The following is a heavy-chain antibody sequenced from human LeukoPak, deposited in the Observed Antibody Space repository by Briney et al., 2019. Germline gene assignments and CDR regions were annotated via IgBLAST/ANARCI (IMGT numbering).Heavy chain of an antibody. J-gene: IGHJ4*01. D-gene: IGHD2-15*01. V-gene: IGHV4-34*01. CDR2: INHSGTT. CDR1: GGSFSGYY. CDR3: ARPGGGPIR. Sequence: TSETLSLTCAVYGGSFSGYYWSWIRQPPGKGLEWIGEINHSGTTNYNPSLKSRVTISVDTSKNQFSLKLTSVTAADTAIYYCARPGGGPIRWGHGTLVTV.